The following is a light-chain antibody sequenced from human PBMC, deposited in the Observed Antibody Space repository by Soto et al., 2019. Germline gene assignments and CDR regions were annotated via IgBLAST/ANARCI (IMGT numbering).Light chain of an antibody. V-gene: IGLV2-23*02. CDR3: CSYADTNTNV. J-gene: IGLJ1*01. CDR2: EVS. CDR1: SSDVGNFNL. Sequence: QSVLTQPASVSGSPGQSISISCTGTSSDVGNFNLVSWYQHHPGKAPKLIIFEVSRRPSGVSNRFSGSKSGNTASLTISGLQTEDESCYHCCSYADTNTNVFGTETKFAVL.